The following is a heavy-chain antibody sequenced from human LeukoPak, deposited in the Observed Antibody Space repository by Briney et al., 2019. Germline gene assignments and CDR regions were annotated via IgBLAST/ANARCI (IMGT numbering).Heavy chain of an antibody. CDR2: IYYSENIHYSGST. V-gene: IGHV4-39*07. D-gene: IGHD3-3*01. CDR3: VRDLTTRWYYT. Sequence: PSETLFLTCSVSGGSMSGNYHWGWIRQSPGKGLEWIGSIYYSENIHYSGSTYYNPSLKSRVTISVDTSKNQFSLRLSSVTAADTALYYCVRDLTTRWYYTWGQGTLVTVSS. J-gene: IGHJ4*02. CDR1: GGSMSGNYH.